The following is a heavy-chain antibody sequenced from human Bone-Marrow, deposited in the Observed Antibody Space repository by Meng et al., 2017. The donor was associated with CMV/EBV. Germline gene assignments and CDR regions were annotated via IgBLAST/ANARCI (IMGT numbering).Heavy chain of an antibody. CDR3: AKGTGFLRPGEYYFDY. Sequence: GGSLRLSCAASGFTFDDYAMHWVRQAPGKGLEWVSLISWDGGSTYYADSVKGRFTISRDNSKNSLYLQMNSLRAEDTALYYCAKGTGFLRPGEYYFDYWGQRTLVTVSS. CDR1: GFTFDDYA. V-gene: IGHV3-43D*03. CDR2: ISWDGGST. J-gene: IGHJ4*02. D-gene: IGHD3-10*01.